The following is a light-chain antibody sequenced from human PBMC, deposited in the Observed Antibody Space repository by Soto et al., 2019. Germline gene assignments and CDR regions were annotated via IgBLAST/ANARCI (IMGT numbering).Light chain of an antibody. CDR3: QQYGSSPVT. CDR1: QSVSSSY. J-gene: IGKJ1*01. Sequence: DIVLTQSPGTLSLSPGERATLSCRASQSVSSSYLAWYQQKPGQAHRLLIYGASSRATGIQDRFSGSGSGTDCTLTISRLEPEYFAVYYCQQYGSSPVTFGQGTKVEIK. CDR2: GAS. V-gene: IGKV3-20*01.